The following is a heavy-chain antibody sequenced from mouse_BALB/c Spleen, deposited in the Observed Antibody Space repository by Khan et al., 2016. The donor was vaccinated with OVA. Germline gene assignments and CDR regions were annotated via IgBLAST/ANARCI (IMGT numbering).Heavy chain of an antibody. Sequence: EVELVESGGDLVKPGGSLKLSCAASGFTFSSYGMSWVRQTPDKRLEWVAIISTSGSYTYYPDSVKGRFTISRANAKNTLYLQMSSLKFEATAMYYCARCLYGSSYDYYAMDYWGQGTSVTVSS. J-gene: IGHJ4*01. CDR2: ISTSGSYT. CDR3: ARCLYGSSYDYYAMDY. D-gene: IGHD1-1*01. CDR1: GFTFSSYG. V-gene: IGHV5-6*01.